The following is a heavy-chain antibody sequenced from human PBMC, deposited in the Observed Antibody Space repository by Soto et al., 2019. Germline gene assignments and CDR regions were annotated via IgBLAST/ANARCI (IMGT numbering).Heavy chain of an antibody. J-gene: IGHJ6*02. CDR3: ARERNYDSSGYSYYYGMDV. Sequence: QVQLQESGPGLVKPSQTLSLTCTVSGGSISSGGYYWSWIRQHPGKGLEWIGYIYYSGSTYYNPSRKSRVTISVDTSKNQFSLKLSSVAAADTAVYYCARERNYDSSGYSYYYGMDVWGQGTTVTVSS. D-gene: IGHD3-22*01. CDR1: GGSISSGGYY. V-gene: IGHV4-31*03. CDR2: IYYSGST.